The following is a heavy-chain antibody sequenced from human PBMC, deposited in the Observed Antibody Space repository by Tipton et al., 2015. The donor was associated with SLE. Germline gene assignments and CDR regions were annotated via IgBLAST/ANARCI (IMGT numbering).Heavy chain of an antibody. CDR2: IYYSGST. J-gene: IGHJ5*02. V-gene: IGHV4-39*07. CDR3: ARAGGGDSNWFDP. Sequence: TLSLTCTVSGGSISSSSYYWGWIRQPPGKGLEWIGSIYYSGSTYYNPSLKSRVTTSVDTSKNQFSLKLSSVTAADTAVYYCARAGGGDSNWFDPWGQGTLVTVSS. D-gene: IGHD2-21*01. CDR1: GGSISSSSYY.